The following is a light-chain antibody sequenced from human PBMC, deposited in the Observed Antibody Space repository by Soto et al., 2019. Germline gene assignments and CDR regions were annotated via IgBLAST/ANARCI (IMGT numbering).Light chain of an antibody. J-gene: IGKJ1*01. CDR2: GAS. V-gene: IGKV3-20*01. Sequence: IVLTQSPGTLSLSPGERATLSCRASQSVSSSHLAWYQQKPGQAPRLLIYGASSRATGIPNRFSGSGSGTDFTLTINRLEPEDFAVYYCQQSETFGQGTKVEV. CDR3: QQSET. CDR1: QSVSSSH.